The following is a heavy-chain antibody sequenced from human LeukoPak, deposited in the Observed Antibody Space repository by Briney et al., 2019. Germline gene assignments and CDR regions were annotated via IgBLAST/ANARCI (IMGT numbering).Heavy chain of an antibody. Sequence: GASVKVSCKASGGTCSSYAISWVRQAPGQGLEWMGRIIPIFGTANYAQKFQGRVTITTDESTSTAYMELSSLRSEDTAVYYCARELAVAGTFDAFDIWGQGTMVTVSS. V-gene: IGHV1-69*05. CDR3: ARELAVAGTFDAFDI. CDR1: GGTCSSYA. CDR2: IIPIFGTA. D-gene: IGHD6-19*01. J-gene: IGHJ3*02.